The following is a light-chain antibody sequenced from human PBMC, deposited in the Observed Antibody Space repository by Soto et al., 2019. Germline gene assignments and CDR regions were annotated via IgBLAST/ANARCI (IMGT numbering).Light chain of an antibody. V-gene: IGKV3-15*01. CDR1: QSVSSN. CDR2: GAS. J-gene: IGKJ4*01. CDR3: QQYNNWPLT. Sequence: EIVMTQSPASLSVSPGERATISCRASQSVSSNLAWYQQKPGQAPRLLIYGASTRATGIPARFSGSGSGTEFTLTISSLQSEDFGVYYCQQYNNWPLTFGGGTKVEIK.